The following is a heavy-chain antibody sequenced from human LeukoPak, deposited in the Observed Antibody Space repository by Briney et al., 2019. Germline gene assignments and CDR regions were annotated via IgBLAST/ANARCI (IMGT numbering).Heavy chain of an antibody. CDR1: GFTFSSYG. J-gene: IGHJ4*02. CDR3: ARDLSSGWPTGYFDY. V-gene: IGHV3-33*01. Sequence: QPGRSLRPSRAASGFTFSSYGMHWVRQAPGKGLEWVAIIWYDGSYKYYADSVRGRFTISRDNSKNTLYLQMNSLRAEDTAVYYCARDLSSGWPTGYFDYWGQGTLVTVSS. D-gene: IGHD6-19*01. CDR2: IWYDGSYK.